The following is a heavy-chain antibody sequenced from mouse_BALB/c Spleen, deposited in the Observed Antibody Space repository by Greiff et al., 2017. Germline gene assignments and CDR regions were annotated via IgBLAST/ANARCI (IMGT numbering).Heavy chain of an antibody. CDR2: INPSNGGT. CDR3: TRRYYYGSSYYAMHY. D-gene: IGHD1-1*01. V-gene: IGHV1S81*02. J-gene: IGHJ4*01. Sequence: QVQLQQSGAELVKPGASVKLSCKASGYTFTSYYMYWVKQRPGQGLEWIGEINPSNGGTNFNEKFKSKATLTVDKSSSTAYMQLSSLTSEDSAVYYCTRRYYYGSSYYAMHYWGQGTSVTVSS. CDR1: GYTFTSYY.